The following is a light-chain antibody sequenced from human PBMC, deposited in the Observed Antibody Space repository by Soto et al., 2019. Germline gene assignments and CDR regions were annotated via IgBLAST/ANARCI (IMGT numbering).Light chain of an antibody. V-gene: IGKV3-20*01. J-gene: IGKJ3*01. CDR2: GTS. CDR1: QSVSSSY. Sequence: DIVLTQSPGTLSLSPGERATLSCRASQSVSSSYLAWYQQKPGQAPRLLIFGTSSRAAGITDRFSGSGSGTDFTLTISRLEPEDVAVYYCQQYGSTPRTFGPGTKVDIK. CDR3: QQYGSTPRT.